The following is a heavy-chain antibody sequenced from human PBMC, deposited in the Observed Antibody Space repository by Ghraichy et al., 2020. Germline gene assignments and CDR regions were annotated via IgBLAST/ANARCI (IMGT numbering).Heavy chain of an antibody. V-gene: IGHV1-2*02. CDR1: GYTFTGYY. D-gene: IGHD3-3*01. CDR3: ARAGFQNDFWSGRSYYFDY. CDR2: INPNSGGT. Sequence: ASVKVSCKASGYTFTGYYMHWVRQAPGQGLEWMGWINPNSGGTNYAQKFQGRVTMTRDTSISTASMELSRLRSDDTAVYYCARAGFQNDFWSGRSYYFDYWGQGTLVTVSS. J-gene: IGHJ4*02.